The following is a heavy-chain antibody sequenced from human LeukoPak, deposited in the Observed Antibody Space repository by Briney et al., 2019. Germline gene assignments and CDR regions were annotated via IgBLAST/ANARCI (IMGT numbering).Heavy chain of an antibody. J-gene: IGHJ4*01. CDR2: ISYSGNT. CDR3: ARRRNWNDVLDY. Sequence: SETLSLTCAAYGGSFSGYYWSWIRQPPGKGLEWIGEISYSGNTNYNPPLESRVTISVDTSKNQFSLKLNSMTAADTAVYYCARRRNWNDVLDYWGRGTLVTVSS. D-gene: IGHD1-1*01. CDR1: GGSFSGYY. V-gene: IGHV4-34*01.